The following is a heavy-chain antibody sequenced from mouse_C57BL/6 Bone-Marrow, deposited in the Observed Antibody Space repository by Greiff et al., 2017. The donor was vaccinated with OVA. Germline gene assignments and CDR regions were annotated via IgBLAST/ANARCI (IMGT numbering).Heavy chain of an antibody. CDR1: GFTFSSYG. J-gene: IGHJ2*01. D-gene: IGHD2-3*01. CDR2: ISSGGSYT. Sequence: EVQVVESGGDLVKPGGSLKLSCAASGFTFSSYGMSWVRQTPDKRLEWVATISSGGSYTYYPDSVKGRFTISRDNAKNTLYLQMSSLKSEDTAVYYCARHDGYPDYWGQGTTLTVSS. CDR3: ARHDGYPDY. V-gene: IGHV5-6*01.